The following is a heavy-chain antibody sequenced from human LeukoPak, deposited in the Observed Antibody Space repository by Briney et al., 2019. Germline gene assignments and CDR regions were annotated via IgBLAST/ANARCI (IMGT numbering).Heavy chain of an antibody. CDR1: GFTFSSYG. J-gene: IGHJ4*02. V-gene: IGHV3-33*01. CDR3: ARDRGEYDSSGYFDY. Sequence: PGGSLRLSCAASGFTFSSYGMHWVRQAPGKGLDWVAVIWYDGGNKYYADSVKGRFTISRDNSKNTLYLQMNSLRAEDTAVYYCARDRGEYDSSGYFDYWGQGTLVTVSS. CDR2: IWYDGGNK. D-gene: IGHD3-22*01.